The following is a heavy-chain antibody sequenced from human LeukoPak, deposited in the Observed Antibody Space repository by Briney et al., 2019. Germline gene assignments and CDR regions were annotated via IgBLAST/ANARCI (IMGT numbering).Heavy chain of an antibody. J-gene: IGHJ4*02. CDR1: GFTFSSYA. D-gene: IGHD2-15*01. V-gene: IGHV3-23*01. CDR2: LSGSGGST. Sequence: GGSLRLSCAASGFTFSSYAMSWVRQAPGKGLECVSALSGSGGSTYYADSVKGRFPISRDNSKNTLYLQMNSLRAEDTAVYYCAKERFIFVVARTDYWGQGTLVTVSS. CDR3: AKERFIFVVARTDY.